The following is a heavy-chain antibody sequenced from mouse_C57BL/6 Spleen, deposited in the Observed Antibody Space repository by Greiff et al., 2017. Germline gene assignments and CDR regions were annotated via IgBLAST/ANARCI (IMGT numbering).Heavy chain of an antibody. CDR1: GYTFTDYN. Sequence: DVQLQESGPELVKPGASVKMSCKASGYTFTDYNMHWVKQSHGKSLEWIGYINPNNGGTSYNQKFKGKATLTVNKSSSTAYMELRSLTSEDSAVYYCANSNWALFDYWGQGTTLTVSS. J-gene: IGHJ2*01. CDR3: ANSNWALFDY. CDR2: INPNNGGT. V-gene: IGHV1-22*01. D-gene: IGHD4-1*01.